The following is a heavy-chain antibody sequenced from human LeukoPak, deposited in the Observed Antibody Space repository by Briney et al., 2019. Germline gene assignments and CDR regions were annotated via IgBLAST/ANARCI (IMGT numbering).Heavy chain of an antibody. J-gene: IGHJ3*02. CDR2: INPNSGGT. CDR3: ARDPVRFASLVGATMAFDI. Sequence: GASVKVSCKASGYTFTGYYMHWVRQAPGQGLEWMGWINPNSGGTNYAQKFQGRVTITRDTSASTAYMELSSLRSEDTAVYYCARDPVRFASLVGATMAFDIWGQGTMVTVSS. V-gene: IGHV1-2*02. CDR1: GYTFTGYY. D-gene: IGHD1-26*01.